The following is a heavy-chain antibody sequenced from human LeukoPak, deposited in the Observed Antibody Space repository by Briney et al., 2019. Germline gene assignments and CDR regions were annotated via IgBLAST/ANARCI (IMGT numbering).Heavy chain of an antibody. CDR3: ARDRYDSSGLRY. J-gene: IGHJ4*02. CDR2: INPNSGGT. V-gene: IGHV1-2*02. D-gene: IGHD3-22*01. Sequence: ASVKVSCKASGYTFTSYYMHWVRQAPGQGLEWMGIINPNSGGTNYAQKFQGRVTMTRDTSISTAYMELSRLRSDDTAVYYCARDRYDSSGLRYWGQGTLVTVSS. CDR1: GYTFTSYY.